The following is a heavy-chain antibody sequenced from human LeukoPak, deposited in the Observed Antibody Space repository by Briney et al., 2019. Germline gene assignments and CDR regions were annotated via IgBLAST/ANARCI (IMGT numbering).Heavy chain of an antibody. CDR2: IRSKANSYAT. J-gene: IGHJ4*02. CDR1: GFTVAGNY. Sequence: GGSLRLSCAASGFTVAGNYMSWVRQASGKGLEWVGRIRSKANSYATAYAASVKGRFTISRDDSKNTAYLQMNSLKTEDTAVYYCTSFIAVAGHEDVDYWGQGTLVTVSS. CDR3: TSFIAVAGHEDVDY. D-gene: IGHD6-19*01. V-gene: IGHV3-73*01.